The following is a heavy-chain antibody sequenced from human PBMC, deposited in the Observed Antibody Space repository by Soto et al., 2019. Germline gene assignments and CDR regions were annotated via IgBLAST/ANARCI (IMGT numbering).Heavy chain of an antibody. D-gene: IGHD2-2*01. J-gene: IGHJ4*02. CDR1: GFTFSSYS. CDR3: VRAGSTPFRVFDY. Sequence: GGSLRLSCAASGFTFSSYSMNWVRQAPGKGLEWVSYISSSSSTIYYADSVKGRFTISRDNAKNSLYLQMNSLRAEDTAVYYCVRAGSTPFRVFDYWGQGTLVTVSS. CDR2: ISSSSSTI. V-gene: IGHV3-48*01.